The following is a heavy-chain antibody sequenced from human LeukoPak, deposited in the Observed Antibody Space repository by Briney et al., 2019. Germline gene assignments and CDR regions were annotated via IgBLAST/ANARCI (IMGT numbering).Heavy chain of an antibody. V-gene: IGHV3-53*01. Sequence: GGSLRLSCAASGFTVSSNYMGWVRQAPGKGLEWVSIIYSGGDTYYADSVKGRFTISRDNSKNTLCLQMNSLRAEDTAVYYCAREGGYDSSGSYDYWGQGALVTVSS. CDR2: IYSGGDT. J-gene: IGHJ4*02. CDR3: AREGGYDSSGSYDY. CDR1: GFTVSSNY. D-gene: IGHD3-22*01.